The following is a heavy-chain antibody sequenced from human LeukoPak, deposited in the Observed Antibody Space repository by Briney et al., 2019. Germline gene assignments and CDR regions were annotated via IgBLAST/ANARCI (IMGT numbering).Heavy chain of an antibody. CDR3: AKIGGDFRSHAYDPIVD. Sequence: PSETLSLTCAVSGYYISSGYYWAWIRQPPGKGPEWIASISQSGSTYYNPSLKSRVTISVDTSKNKFSLNLKFVTAADTAVYYCAKIGGDFRSHAYDPIVDWGQGTLVTVSS. V-gene: IGHV4-38-2*01. J-gene: IGHJ4*02. D-gene: IGHD2/OR15-2a*01. CDR2: ISQSGST. CDR1: GYYISSGYY.